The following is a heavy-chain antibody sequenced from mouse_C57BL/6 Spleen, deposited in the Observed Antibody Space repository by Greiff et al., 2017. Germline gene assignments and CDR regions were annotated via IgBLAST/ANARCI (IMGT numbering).Heavy chain of an antibody. V-gene: IGHV1-39*01. CDR2: INPNYGTT. Sequence: VQLKQSGPELVKPGASVKISCKASGYSFTDYNINWVKQSNGKSLEWIGVINPNYGTTSYNQKFKGKATLTVDQSSSTAYMQLNSLTSEDSAVYYCAVYYYGSSSYYYAMDYWGQGTSVTVSS. D-gene: IGHD1-1*01. CDR3: AVYYYGSSSYYYAMDY. J-gene: IGHJ4*01. CDR1: GYSFTDYN.